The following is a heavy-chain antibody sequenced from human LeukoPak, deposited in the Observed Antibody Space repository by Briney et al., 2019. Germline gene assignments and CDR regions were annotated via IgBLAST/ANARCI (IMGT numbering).Heavy chain of an antibody. V-gene: IGHV1-18*01. J-gene: IGHJ4*02. CDR3: ARDVDSTMVLFDY. Sequence: ASVKVSCKASGYTFSSYGISWVRQAPGQGLEWMGWISGYNGNTKYAQKGQDRVTMTTDTSTSTAYMELRSLRSDDTAVYYCARDVDSTMVLFDYWGQGTLVTVSS. CDR2: ISGYNGNT. CDR1: GYTFSSYG. D-gene: IGHD4/OR15-4a*01.